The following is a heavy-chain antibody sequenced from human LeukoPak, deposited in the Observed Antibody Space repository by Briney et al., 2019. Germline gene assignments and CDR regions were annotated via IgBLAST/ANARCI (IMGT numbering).Heavy chain of an antibody. CDR2: IWYDGSNK. CDR1: GFTFSSYG. CDR3: ARDYYDSSGYYDY. V-gene: IGHV3-33*01. Sequence: GGSLRLSCAASGFTFSSYGMHWVRQAPGKGLEWVAVIWYDGSNKYYADSVKGRFTISRDNSKNTLYLQMNSLRAEDTAVYYCARDYYDSSGYYDYWGQGTLVTVSS. J-gene: IGHJ4*02. D-gene: IGHD3-22*01.